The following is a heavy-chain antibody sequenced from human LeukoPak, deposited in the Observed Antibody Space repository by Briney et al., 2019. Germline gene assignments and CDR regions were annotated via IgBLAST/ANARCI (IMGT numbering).Heavy chain of an antibody. CDR1: GYSISSGNY. Sequence: SETLSLTCSVSGYSISSGNYWGWIRLPPGKGLQWIGSIYHSGSTYYNPSLKSRVTISVDTSKNQFSLKLSSVTAADTAVYYCAGTYSLYDPFDIWGQGTMVTVSS. CDR3: AGTYSLYDPFDI. CDR2: IYHSGST. V-gene: IGHV4-38-2*01. J-gene: IGHJ3*02. D-gene: IGHD6-13*01.